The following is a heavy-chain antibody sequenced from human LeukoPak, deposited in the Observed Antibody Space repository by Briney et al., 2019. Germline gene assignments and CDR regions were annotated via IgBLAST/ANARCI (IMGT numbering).Heavy chain of an antibody. D-gene: IGHD6-13*01. Sequence: GESLKISCKGSGYSFTSYWIGWVRQMPGKGLELMGIIYPGDSDTRYSPSFQGQVTISADKSISTAYLQWSSLKASDTAMYYCARLNIAAASTTKKRYYYMDVWGKGTTVTISS. J-gene: IGHJ6*03. CDR2: IYPGDSDT. V-gene: IGHV5-51*01. CDR1: GYSFTSYW. CDR3: ARLNIAAASTTKKRYYYMDV.